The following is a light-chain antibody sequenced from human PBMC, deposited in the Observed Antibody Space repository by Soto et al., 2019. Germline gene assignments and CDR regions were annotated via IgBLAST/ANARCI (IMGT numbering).Light chain of an antibody. CDR3: QAWDRSTVV. CDR2: QDN. V-gene: IGLV3-1*01. CDR1: ELGDKY. J-gene: IGLJ3*02. Sequence: SSELSQPHSVSVSPGQTASITCSGDELGDKYACWYQQKPGQSPVLVIYQDNKRPSGTPARFSGSNSGNTATLTISGTQAMDEADYYCQAWDRSTVVFGGGTKLTVL.